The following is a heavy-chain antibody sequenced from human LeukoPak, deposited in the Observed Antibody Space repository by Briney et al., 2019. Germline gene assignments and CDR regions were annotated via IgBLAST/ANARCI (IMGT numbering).Heavy chain of an antibody. Sequence: GASVKVSCKASGYTFTGYYMHWVRQAPGQGLEWMGWINPNSGGTNYAQKFQGRVTMTRDTSISTAYMELSRLRSDDTAVYYCARGEPSSSWHYYYGMDVWGQGTTVTVSS. CDR3: ARGEPSSSWHYYYGMDV. J-gene: IGHJ6*02. CDR1: GYTFTGYY. D-gene: IGHD6-6*01. CDR2: INPNSGGT. V-gene: IGHV1-2*02.